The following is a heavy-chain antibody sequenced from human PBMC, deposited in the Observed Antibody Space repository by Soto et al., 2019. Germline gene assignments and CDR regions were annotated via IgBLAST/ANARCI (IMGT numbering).Heavy chain of an antibody. D-gene: IGHD3-22*01. Sequence: QLQLQESGPGLVKPSETLSLTCTVSGGSISSSSYYWGWIRQPPGKGLEWIGSIYYSGSTYYNPSLKSRVTISVETSKNQFSLKLSSVTAADTAGYYWARHGIDYYDSSGYYYSPYYFDYWGQGTLVTVSS. J-gene: IGHJ4*02. CDR1: GGSISSSSYY. V-gene: IGHV4-39*01. CDR3: ARHGIDYYDSSGYYYSPYYFDY. CDR2: IYYSGST.